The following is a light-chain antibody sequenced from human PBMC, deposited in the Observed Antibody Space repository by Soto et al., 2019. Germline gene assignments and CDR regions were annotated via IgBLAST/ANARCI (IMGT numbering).Light chain of an antibody. V-gene: IGKV4-1*01. Sequence: DIVMTQSPDSLAVSLGERATINCKSSQSVSYSSNNKNYLAWYQQKPGQPPKLLIYWASTRESGVPDRFNGSGSGTDFTLTISSLQAEDVAVYYCQQYYSTPPYTFGQGTKLEIK. CDR3: QQYYSTPPYT. CDR1: QSVSYSSNNKNY. CDR2: WAS. J-gene: IGKJ2*01.